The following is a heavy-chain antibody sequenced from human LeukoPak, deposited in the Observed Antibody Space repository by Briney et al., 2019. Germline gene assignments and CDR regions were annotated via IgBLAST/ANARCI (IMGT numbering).Heavy chain of an antibody. D-gene: IGHD1-1*01. CDR2: IKNKADSYAT. J-gene: IGHJ1*01. CDR1: GFNFSGSA. V-gene: IGHV3-73*01. Sequence: GGSLRLSCAASGFNFSGSAVHWARQASGNGMAWVGRIKNKADSYATAYGVSVKGRFTISRDDSKNTAYLQMNSLKTEDTAVYYCTRQNEGYFHHWGQGTLAIVSS. CDR3: TRQNEGYFHH.